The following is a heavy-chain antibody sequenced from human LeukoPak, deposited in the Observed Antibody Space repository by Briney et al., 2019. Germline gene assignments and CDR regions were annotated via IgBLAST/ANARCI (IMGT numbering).Heavy chain of an antibody. Sequence: ASVKVSCKASGYTFTSYGISWVRQAPGQGLEWMGWISAYNGNTNYAQKLQGRVTMTTDTSTSTAYMELRSLRSDDTAVYYCARDLEDDYGDYVYTTWGQGTLVTVSS. J-gene: IGHJ4*02. CDR3: ARDLEDDYGDYVYTT. D-gene: IGHD4-17*01. V-gene: IGHV1-18*01. CDR2: ISAYNGNT. CDR1: GYTFTSYG.